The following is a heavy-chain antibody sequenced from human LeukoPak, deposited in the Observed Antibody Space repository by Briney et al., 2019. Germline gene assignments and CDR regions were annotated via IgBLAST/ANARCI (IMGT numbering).Heavy chain of an antibody. Sequence: PGGSLRLSCAASGFSFSTFAMNWVRQAPGKGLEGVSAVSDSGGSTYYADSVKGRFTISRDNSKNTLYLQMNSLRAEDTAMYYCARGDSHYDSSGHPFDYWGQGTLVTVSS. D-gene: IGHD3-22*01. CDR2: VSDSGGST. CDR1: GFSFSTFA. CDR3: ARGDSHYDSSGHPFDY. V-gene: IGHV3-23*01. J-gene: IGHJ4*02.